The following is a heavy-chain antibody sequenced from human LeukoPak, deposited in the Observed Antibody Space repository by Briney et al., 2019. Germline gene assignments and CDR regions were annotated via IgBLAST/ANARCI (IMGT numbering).Heavy chain of an antibody. CDR1: GGSISPYY. J-gene: IGHJ4*02. CDR2: VYYNGGT. Sequence: SETLSLTCTVSGGSISPYYWSWIRQPPGKGLEWIGYVYYNGGTNYNPSLKSRVTISEDTSKNQFSLKLSSVTAADTAVYYCARQGRYMAAALHPNFDYWGQGTLVTVSS. CDR3: ARQGRYMAAALHPNFDY. D-gene: IGHD6-13*01. V-gene: IGHV4-59*08.